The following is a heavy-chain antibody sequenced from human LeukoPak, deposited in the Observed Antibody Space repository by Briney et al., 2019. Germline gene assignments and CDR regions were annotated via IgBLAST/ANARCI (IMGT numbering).Heavy chain of an antibody. CDR3: ARDYYDSSGYYGYFDY. V-gene: IGHV3-7*01. D-gene: IGHD3-22*01. CDR1: GFTFRSYW. J-gene: IGHJ4*02. Sequence: GGFLRLSCVGSGFTFRSYWMTWVRQAPGKGLEWVANIKDDGRDKYYVDSVKGRFTISRDNAKNSLYLQMNSLRAEDTAVYYCARDYYDSSGYYGYFDYWGQGTLVTVSS. CDR2: IKDDGRDK.